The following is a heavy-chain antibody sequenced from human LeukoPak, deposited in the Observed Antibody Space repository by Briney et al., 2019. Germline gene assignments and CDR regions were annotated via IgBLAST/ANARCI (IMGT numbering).Heavy chain of an antibody. CDR3: ARMGGEHDY. D-gene: IGHD1/OR15-1a*01. J-gene: IGHJ4*02. CDR2: IYHSGST. V-gene: IGHV4-30-2*01. Sequence: PSETLSLTCTVSGVSISSGGYYWSWIRQPPGKGLEWIGYIYHSGSTYYNPSLKSRVTISVDRSKNQFSLKLSSVTAADTAVYYCARMGGEHDYWGQGTLVTVSS. CDR1: GVSISSGGYY.